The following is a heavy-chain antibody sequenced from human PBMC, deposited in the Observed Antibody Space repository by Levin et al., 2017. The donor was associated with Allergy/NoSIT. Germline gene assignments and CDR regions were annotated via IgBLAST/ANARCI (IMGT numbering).Heavy chain of an antibody. Sequence: TLSLTCTFSGFSLSTSGMCVSWIRQPPGKALEWLARIYWDDDKYYSTSLKTRLTISKDTSKNQVVLTMTNMDPVDTATYYCARYSGNWGANDYWGQGTLVTVSS. D-gene: IGHD5-12*01. J-gene: IGHJ4*02. CDR3: ARYSGNWGANDY. V-gene: IGHV2-70*11. CDR2: IYWDDDK. CDR1: GFSLSTSGMC.